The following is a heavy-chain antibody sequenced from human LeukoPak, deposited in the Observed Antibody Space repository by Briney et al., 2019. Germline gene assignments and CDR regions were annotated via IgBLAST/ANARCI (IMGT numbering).Heavy chain of an antibody. CDR2: INKDGGEK. CDR1: RFTFSNYW. D-gene: IGHD3-10*01. V-gene: IGHV3-7*03. Sequence: PGGSLRLSCVASRFTFSNYWMTWVRQAPGKGLERVANINKDGGEKYYMESVKGRFTISRDNAKNSLYLQMNSLRAEDTALYYCARNSGAGYYFYMDVWGKGTAVTVSS. CDR3: ARNSGAGYYFYMDV. J-gene: IGHJ6*03.